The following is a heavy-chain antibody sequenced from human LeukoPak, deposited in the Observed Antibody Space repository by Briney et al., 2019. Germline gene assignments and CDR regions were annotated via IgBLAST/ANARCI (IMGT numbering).Heavy chain of an antibody. CDR1: GYTFTSYA. D-gene: IGHD2-15*01. CDR3: AVGDIVVVVALDY. CDR2: INAGNGNT. J-gene: IGHJ4*02. V-gene: IGHV1-3*01. Sequence: ASVKVSCKASGYTFTSYAMHWVRQAPGQRLEWMGWINAGNGNTKYSQKFRGRVTITRDTSASTAYMELSSLRSEDTAVYYCAVGDIVVVVALDYWGQGTLVTVSS.